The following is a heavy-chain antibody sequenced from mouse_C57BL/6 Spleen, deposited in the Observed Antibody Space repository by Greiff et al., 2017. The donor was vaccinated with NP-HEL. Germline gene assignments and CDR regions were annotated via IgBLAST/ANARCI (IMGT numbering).Heavy chain of an antibody. CDR1: GYTFTSYW. Sequence: QVQLQQPGAELVRPGSSVKLSCKASGYTFTSYWMHWVKQRPIQGLEWIGNIDPSDSETHYNQKFKDKATLTVDKSSSTAYMQLSSLTSEDSAVYYCARWGSNYERSYFDYWGQGTTLTVSS. CDR3: ARWGSNYERSYFDY. CDR2: IDPSDSET. D-gene: IGHD2-5*01. J-gene: IGHJ2*01. V-gene: IGHV1-52*01.